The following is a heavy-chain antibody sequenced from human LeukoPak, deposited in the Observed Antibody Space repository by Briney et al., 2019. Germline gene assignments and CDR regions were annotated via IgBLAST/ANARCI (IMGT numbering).Heavy chain of an antibody. D-gene: IGHD5-24*01. CDR1: GYTFTGYY. J-gene: IGHJ6*02. CDR2: INPNSGGT. CDR3: ARSGKMATGDNSLELYGMDV. V-gene: IGHV1-2*02. Sequence: ASVKVSCKASGYTFTGYYMHWVRQAPGQGLEWMGWINPNSGGTNYAQKFQGRVTMTRDTSISTAYMELSRLRSDDTAVYYCARSGKMATGDNSLELYGMDVWGQGTTVTVSS.